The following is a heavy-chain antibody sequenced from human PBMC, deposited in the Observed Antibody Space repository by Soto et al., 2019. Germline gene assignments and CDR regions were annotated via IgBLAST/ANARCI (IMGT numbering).Heavy chain of an antibody. CDR2: IYYSGSA. V-gene: IGHV4-39*01. Sequence: QLQLQESGPGLVKPSDTLSLTCTVSGASISSSDYYWGWIRQPPGKVLEWIGNIYYSGSASYNPSPKSRVTLSIDTPKHQFPLTLSSVTPAVTAVYSCVSGYPWFGFDYWAQGPLVTVSS. CDR3: VSGYPWFGFDY. D-gene: IGHD3-10*01. J-gene: IGHJ4*02. CDR1: GASISSSDYY.